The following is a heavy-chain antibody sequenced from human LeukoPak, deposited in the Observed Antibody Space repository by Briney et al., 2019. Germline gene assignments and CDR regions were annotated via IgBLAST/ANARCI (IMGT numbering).Heavy chain of an antibody. CDR3: VRKYYYDSSGYYPY. V-gene: IGHV1-8*01. Sequence: ASVKVSCKASGYTFTSYDTNWVRQATGQGLEWMGWMNPNSGNTGYAQKFQGRVTMTRNTSISTAYMELSSLRSEDTAVYYCVRKYYYDSSGYYPYWGQGTLLTVSS. CDR2: MNPNSGNT. J-gene: IGHJ4*02. D-gene: IGHD3-22*01. CDR1: GYTFTSYD.